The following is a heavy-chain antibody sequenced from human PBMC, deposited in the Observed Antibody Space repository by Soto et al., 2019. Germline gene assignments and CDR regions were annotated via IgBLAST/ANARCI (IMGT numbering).Heavy chain of an antibody. Sequence: SETLSLTCTVSGGSISSYYWSWIRQPPGKGLEWIGYIYYSGSTNYNPSLKSRVTISVDTSKNQFSLKLSSVTAADTAVYYCARRLYSSGWREAWFDPWGPVTLVTVSS. D-gene: IGHD6-19*01. J-gene: IGHJ5*02. V-gene: IGHV4-59*01. CDR2: IYYSGST. CDR1: GGSISSYY. CDR3: ARRLYSSGWREAWFDP.